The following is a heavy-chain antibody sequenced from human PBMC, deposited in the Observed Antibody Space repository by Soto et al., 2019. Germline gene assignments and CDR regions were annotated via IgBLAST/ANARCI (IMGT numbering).Heavy chain of an antibody. Sequence: PGGSLILSCAASGFTFSSYGMHWVRQAPGKGLEWVAVIWYDGSNKYYADSVKGRFTISRDNSKNTLYLQMNSLRAEDTAVYYCARDLPHDSSGSQIPWYAFDIWGQGTMVTVSS. CDR2: IWYDGSNK. CDR1: GFTFSSYG. J-gene: IGHJ3*02. D-gene: IGHD3-22*01. CDR3: ARDLPHDSSGSQIPWYAFDI. V-gene: IGHV3-33*01.